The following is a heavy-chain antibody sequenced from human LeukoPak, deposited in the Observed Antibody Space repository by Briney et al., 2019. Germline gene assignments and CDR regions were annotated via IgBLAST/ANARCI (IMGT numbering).Heavy chain of an antibody. CDR3: ARPVPSRLGWFDP. CDR1: GGSISSYY. D-gene: IGHD1-1*01. V-gene: IGHV4-59*08. Sequence: SETLSLTCTVSGGSISSYYWSWIRQPPGKGLEWIGYIYYSGSTNYNPSLKSRVTISVDTSKNQFSLKLSSMTAADTPVYYCARPVPSRLGWFDPWGQGTLVTVSS. CDR2: IYYSGST. J-gene: IGHJ5*02.